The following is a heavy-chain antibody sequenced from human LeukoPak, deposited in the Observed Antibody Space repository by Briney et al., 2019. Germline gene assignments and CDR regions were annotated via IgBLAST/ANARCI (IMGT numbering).Heavy chain of an antibody. CDR3: AKAHRGNYSPFDY. CDR1: GFTFSSYA. V-gene: IGHV3-23*01. D-gene: IGHD1-26*01. Sequence: PGGSLRLSCAASGFTFSSYAMSWVRQAPGKGLERVSAISGSGGSTYYADSVKGRFTISRDNSKNTLYLQMNSLRAEDTAVYYCAKAHRGNYSPFDYWGQGTLVTVSS. CDR2: ISGSGGST. J-gene: IGHJ4*02.